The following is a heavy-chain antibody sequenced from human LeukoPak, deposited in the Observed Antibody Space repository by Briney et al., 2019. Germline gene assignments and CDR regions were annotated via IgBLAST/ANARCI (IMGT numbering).Heavy chain of an antibody. D-gene: IGHD3-22*01. V-gene: IGHV3-30*02. CDR3: AKDSGYYKGYFDY. Sequence: PGESLRLSCAVSGFTFSNYGMHWVRQAPDKGLEWVAFTRYDGSHKYYADSVKGRFTISRDNSKNTLYLQMSSLRADDTAVFYCAKDSGYYKGYFDYWGQGTLVTVSS. CDR1: GFTFSNYG. CDR2: TRYDGSHK. J-gene: IGHJ4*02.